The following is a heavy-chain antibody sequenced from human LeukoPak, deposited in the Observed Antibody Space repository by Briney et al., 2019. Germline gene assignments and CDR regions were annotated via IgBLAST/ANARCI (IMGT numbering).Heavy chain of an antibody. V-gene: IGHV3-48*03. J-gene: IGHJ3*01. CDR1: GFTFKTYE. D-gene: IGHD3-10*01. CDR2: ISSSSKTI. Sequence: PGGSLRLSCAASGFTFKTYEMNWVRHAPGGGLEWISYISSSSKTIYYADSVKGRITVSRDNAENSLYLQMNSLRGEDTAIYYCARDGFGARSLDLWGDGTLVTVSS. CDR3: ARDGFGARSLDL.